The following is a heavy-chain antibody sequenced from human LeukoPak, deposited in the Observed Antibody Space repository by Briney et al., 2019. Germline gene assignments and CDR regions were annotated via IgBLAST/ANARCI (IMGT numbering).Heavy chain of an antibody. Sequence: GGSLRLSCAASGFTFSDYYMSWIRQAPGKGLEWVSYISSSSSYTNYADSVKGRFTISRDNAKNSLYLQMNSLRAEDTAVYYCASSGRSSGYYGYWGQGTLVTVSP. J-gene: IGHJ4*02. V-gene: IGHV3-11*06. CDR3: ASSGRSSGYYGY. CDR2: ISSSSSYT. CDR1: GFTFSDYY. D-gene: IGHD3-22*01.